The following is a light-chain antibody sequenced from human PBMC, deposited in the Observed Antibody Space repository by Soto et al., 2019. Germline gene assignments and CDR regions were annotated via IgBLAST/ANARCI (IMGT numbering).Light chain of an antibody. V-gene: IGLV2-14*01. J-gene: IGLJ2*01. CDR1: SSDVGGYNY. CDR2: DVS. CDR3: SSYTGSNTPVV. Sequence: QSVLTQPASVSGSPGQSITIACTGTSSDVGGYNYVSWYHQHPGKAPNLIIFDVSNRPSGVSNRFSGSKSGNSASLTISGLQAEDEADYYCSSYTGSNTPVVFGGGTKVTVL.